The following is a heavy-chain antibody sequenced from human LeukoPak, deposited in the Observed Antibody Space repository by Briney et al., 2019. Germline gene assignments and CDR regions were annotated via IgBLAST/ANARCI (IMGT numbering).Heavy chain of an antibody. J-gene: IGHJ4*02. D-gene: IGHD1-7*01. CDR3: NYALVEYYFDY. CDR2: ISWNSVNI. CDR1: GFTFDGYA. Sequence: PGRSLTLSCAASGFTFDGYAMHWVRQVPGKGPEWVSGISWNSVNIVYADSVKGRFTISRDNANNSLYLQMNNLRTEDTALDCGNYALVEYYFDYWGQGTLVTVSS. V-gene: IGHV3-9*01.